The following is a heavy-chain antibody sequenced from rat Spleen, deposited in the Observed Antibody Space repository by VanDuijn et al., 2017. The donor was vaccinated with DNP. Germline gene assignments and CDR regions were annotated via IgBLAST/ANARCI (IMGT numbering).Heavy chain of an antibody. V-gene: IGHV10-5*01. CDR2: IRTKPNNYAT. D-gene: IGHD4-3*01. J-gene: IGHJ4*01. Sequence: VQLVESGGGVVQPKESLKISCAASGFTFSNAAMYWVRQAPGKGLEWVARIRTKPNNYATYYADSVKGRFTISRDDSKSMVYLQMDNLKTEDTAMYYCTADNSGAMDAWGQGTSVTVSS. CDR3: TADNSGAMDA. CDR1: GFTFSNAA.